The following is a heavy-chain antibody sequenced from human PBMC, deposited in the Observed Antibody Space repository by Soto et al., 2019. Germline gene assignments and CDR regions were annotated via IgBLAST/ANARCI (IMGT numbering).Heavy chain of an antibody. CDR1: GCTFTSYD. J-gene: IGHJ3*02. D-gene: IGHD2-15*01. Sequence: ASVKVSCKASGCTFTSYDINWVRQATGQGLEWMGWMNPNSGNTGYAQKFQGRVTMTRNTSISTAYMELSSLRSEDTAVYYCARVCSGGSCYNDAFDIWGQGTMVTVSS. CDR2: MNPNSGNT. CDR3: ARVCSGGSCYNDAFDI. V-gene: IGHV1-8*01.